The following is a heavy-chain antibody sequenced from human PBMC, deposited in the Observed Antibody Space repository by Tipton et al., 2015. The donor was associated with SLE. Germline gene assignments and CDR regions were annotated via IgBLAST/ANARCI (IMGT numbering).Heavy chain of an antibody. V-gene: IGHV4-59*01. Sequence: TLSLTCAVYGASFSGYYWSWIRQFPGKGLEWIGFFYYSGSTSYNPSLKSRVSISLDKSKNQFSLKLSSVTAADTAVYYCARGGTVFGVVLNWFDPWGQGTLVTVSS. CDR1: GASFSGYY. CDR3: ARGGTVFGVVLNWFDP. CDR2: FYYSGST. J-gene: IGHJ5*02. D-gene: IGHD3-3*01.